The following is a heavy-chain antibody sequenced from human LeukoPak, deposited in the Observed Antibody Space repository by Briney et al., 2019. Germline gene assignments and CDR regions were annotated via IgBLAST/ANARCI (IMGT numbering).Heavy chain of an antibody. J-gene: IGHJ3*02. V-gene: IGHV3-30-3*01. CDR2: ISYDGSNK. Sequence: GGSLRLSCAASGFTFSSYAMHWVRQAPGKGLEWVAVISYDGSNKYYADSVKGRFTISRDNSKNTLYLQMNSLRAEDTAVYYCAKEDYPASDAFDIWGQGTMVTVSS. CDR3: AKEDYPASDAFDI. CDR1: GFTFSSYA. D-gene: IGHD4-11*01.